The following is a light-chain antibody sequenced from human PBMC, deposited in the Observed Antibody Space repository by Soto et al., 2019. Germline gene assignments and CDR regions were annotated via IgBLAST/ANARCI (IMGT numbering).Light chain of an antibody. V-gene: IGLV2-18*02. CDR2: EVS. Sequence: QSALTQPPSVSGSPGQSVNISCTGTSSDIGSYNRVSWYQQPPGTAPKLMIYEVSNRPSGVPDRFSGSKSGNTASLTISGLQPEDEADYYCNSYTSGNTYVFGTGTKVTVL. J-gene: IGLJ1*01. CDR1: SSDIGSYNR. CDR3: NSYTSGNTYV.